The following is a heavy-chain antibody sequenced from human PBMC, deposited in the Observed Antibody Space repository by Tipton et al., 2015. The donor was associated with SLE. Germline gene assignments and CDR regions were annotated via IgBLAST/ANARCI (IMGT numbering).Heavy chain of an antibody. V-gene: IGHV4-38-2*01. Sequence: TLSLTCAVSGYSISSGYYWGWIRQPPGKGLEWIGSIYHSGSTYYNPSLKSRVTISVDTSKNQFSLKLSSVTAADTAVYYCARPYLVATYYYGMDVWGQGTTVTVSS. J-gene: IGHJ6*02. D-gene: IGHD5-12*01. CDR3: ARPYLVATYYYGMDV. CDR1: GYSISSGYY. CDR2: IYHSGST.